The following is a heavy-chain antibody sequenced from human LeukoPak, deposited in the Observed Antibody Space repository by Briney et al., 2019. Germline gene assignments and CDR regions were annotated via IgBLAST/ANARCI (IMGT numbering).Heavy chain of an antibody. Sequence: AASVKVSCKASGYTFTGYYMHWVRQAPGQGLEWMGWINPNSGGTNYAQKFQGRVTMTRDTSISTAYMELSRLRSDDTAVYYCARATFWGPAANPGGFDYWGQGTLVTVSS. CDR3: ARATFWGPAANPGGFDY. CDR2: INPNSGGT. D-gene: IGHD3-16*01. V-gene: IGHV1-2*02. J-gene: IGHJ4*02. CDR1: GYTFTGYY.